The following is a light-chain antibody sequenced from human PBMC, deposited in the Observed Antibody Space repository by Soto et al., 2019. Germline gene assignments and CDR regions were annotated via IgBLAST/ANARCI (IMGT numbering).Light chain of an antibody. Sequence: IQMTQSPSTLSASVGDRVTITCRASQNVENYLAWYQQKPGKAPKFLIYDASSLESGVPSRFSGSGSGTEFTLTISSLQPDDFATYFCQQYNSYWTFGQGTKVDIK. CDR1: QNVENY. CDR3: QQYNSYWT. CDR2: DAS. J-gene: IGKJ1*01. V-gene: IGKV1-5*01.